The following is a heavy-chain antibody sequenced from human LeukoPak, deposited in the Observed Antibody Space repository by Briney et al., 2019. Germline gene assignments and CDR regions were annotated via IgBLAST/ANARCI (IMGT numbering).Heavy chain of an antibody. CDR1: GFTFSSYG. D-gene: IGHD2-21*02. CDR2: ISGSGGST. Sequence: GGSLRLACAASGFTFSSYGMSWVRQAPGKGLEWVSAISGSGGSTYYADSVKGRFTISRDNSKNTLYLQMNSLRAEDTAVYYCARDNPNRIVVVTGIVGDLDYWGQGTLVTVSS. CDR3: ARDNPNRIVVVTGIVGDLDY. V-gene: IGHV3-23*01. J-gene: IGHJ4*02.